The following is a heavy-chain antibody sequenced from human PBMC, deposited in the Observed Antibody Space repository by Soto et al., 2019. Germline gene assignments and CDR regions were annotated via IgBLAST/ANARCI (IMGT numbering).Heavy chain of an antibody. D-gene: IGHD3-22*01. CDR1: GFSLSNARMG. CDR2: IFSNDEK. CDR3: ARSSMTEYDAFDL. Sequence: QVTLKESGPVLVKPTETLTLTCTVSGFSLSNARMGVSWIRQPPGKALKWLAHIFSNDEKSYSTSLKSRLTIPKDTSKSQVVLTMTSIDPVDTATYYCARSSMTEYDAFDLWGQGTMVTVSS. J-gene: IGHJ3*01. V-gene: IGHV2-26*01.